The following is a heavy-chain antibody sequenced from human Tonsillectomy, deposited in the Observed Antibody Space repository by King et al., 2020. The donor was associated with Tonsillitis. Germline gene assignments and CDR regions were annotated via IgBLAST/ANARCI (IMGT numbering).Heavy chain of an antibody. D-gene: IGHD6-13*01. V-gene: IGHV1-2*02. Sequence: VQLVESGAEMKKPWASVKVSCKASGYTFTDYHMHWGRQGPGQGLEWRGWGNPNTGGTNYAQKFQGRVTMTWDTSISTAYMGLSRLRSDDTAVYYCASGTSVTIAGTTYYYYYGLDVWGQGTTVTVSS. CDR1: GYTFTDYH. J-gene: IGHJ6*02. CDR3: ASGTSVTIAGTTYYYYYGLDV. CDR2: GNPNTGGT.